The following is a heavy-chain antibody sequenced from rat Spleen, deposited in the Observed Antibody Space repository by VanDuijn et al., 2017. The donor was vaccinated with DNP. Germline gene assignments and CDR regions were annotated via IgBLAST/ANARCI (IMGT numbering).Heavy chain of an antibody. CDR3: AREDNYGSYGYAMDA. V-gene: IGHV2-32*01. Sequence: QVQLTESGPGLVQPSETLSPSCTVSGFSLTGYSVYRVRQPSGQGPEWMGVVWSDGDTSYNSALKSRLSIRRDTSKSKVFLKMNSLQTEDTATYYCAREDNYGSYGYAMDAWGQGTSVTVSS. J-gene: IGHJ4*01. CDR2: VWSDGDT. D-gene: IGHD1-3*01. CDR1: GFSLTGYS.